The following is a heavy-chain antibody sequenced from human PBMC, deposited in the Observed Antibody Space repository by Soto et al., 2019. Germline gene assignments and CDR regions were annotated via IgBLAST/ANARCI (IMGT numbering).Heavy chain of an antibody. J-gene: IGHJ6*02. CDR2: MKPNSGNT. Sequence: QVQLVQSGTEVKKPGASVKVSCKASGYTFNSYDIYWVRQATGQGLEWMGWMKPNSGNTGYAQRFQGRVTMTRSTSISTAYIELSSLRSEDTAVYYCARGIGDFVNNYNGMDVWGQGTTVTVSS. CDR1: GYTFNSYD. V-gene: IGHV1-8*01. D-gene: IGHD4-17*01. CDR3: ARGIGDFVNNYNGMDV.